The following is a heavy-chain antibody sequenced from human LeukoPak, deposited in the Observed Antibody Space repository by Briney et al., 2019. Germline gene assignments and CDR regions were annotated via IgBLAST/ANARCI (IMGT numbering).Heavy chain of an antibody. CDR1: GGSISSSSYY. V-gene: IGHV4-39*07. J-gene: IGHJ4*02. CDR3: ARVAMTTFDY. D-gene: IGHD4-11*01. CDR2: IYYSGST. Sequence: SQTLSLTCTVSGGSISSSSYYWGWIRQPPGKGLEWIGSIYYSGSTYYNPSLKSRVTISVDTSKNQFSLKLSSVTAADTAVYYCARVAMTTFDYWGQGTLVTVSS.